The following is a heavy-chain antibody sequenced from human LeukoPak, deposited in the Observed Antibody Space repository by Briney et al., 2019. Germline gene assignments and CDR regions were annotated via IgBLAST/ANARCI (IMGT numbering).Heavy chain of an antibody. CDR2: IYYSGST. CDR3: AASLAAAGTSFDY. J-gene: IGHJ4*02. CDR1: GGSISSSSYY. Sequence: SETLSLTCTVSGGSISSSSYYWGWIRQPPGKGLEWIGYIYYSGSTNYNPSLKSRVTISVDTSKNQFSLKLSSVTAADTAVYYCAASLAAAGTSFDYWGQGTLVTVSS. V-gene: IGHV4-61*05. D-gene: IGHD6-13*01.